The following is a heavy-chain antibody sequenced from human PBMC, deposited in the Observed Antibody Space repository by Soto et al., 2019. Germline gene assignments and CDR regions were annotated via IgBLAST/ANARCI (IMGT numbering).Heavy chain of an antibody. CDR3: ASRPGYTAMVSDYYYYGMDV. J-gene: IGHJ6*02. V-gene: IGHV1-69*13. CDR2: IIPIFGTA. Sequence: SVKVSCKASGGTFSSYAISWVRQAPGQGLEWMGGIIPIFGTANYAQKFQGRVTITADESTSTAYMELSSLRSEDTAVYYCASRPGYTAMVSDYYYYGMDVWGQGTTVTVSS. D-gene: IGHD5-18*01. CDR1: GGTFSSYA.